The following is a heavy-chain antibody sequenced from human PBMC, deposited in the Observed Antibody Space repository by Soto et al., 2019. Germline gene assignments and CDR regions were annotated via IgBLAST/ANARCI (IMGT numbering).Heavy chain of an antibody. J-gene: IGHJ6*02. D-gene: IGHD1-1*01. V-gene: IGHV3-23*01. CDR3: AKSVLCSGTQTLPEKHYYYYYGMEV. CDR2: ISGSGGST. CDR1: GFTFSSYA. Sequence: PGGSLRLSCAASGFTFSSYAMSWVRQAPGKGLEWVSAISGSGGSTYYADSVKGRFTISRDNSKNTLYLQMNSVRGGDSSVYYCAKSVLCSGTQTLPEKHYYYYYGMEVWGQETTVAVSS.